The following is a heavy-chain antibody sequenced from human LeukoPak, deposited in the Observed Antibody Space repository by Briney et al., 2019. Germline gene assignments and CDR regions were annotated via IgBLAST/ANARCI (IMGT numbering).Heavy chain of an antibody. CDR3: ARLGVSGSFAFDS. J-gene: IGHJ4*02. Sequence: SETLSLTCSVSDGSISNYPWNWIRQAPGKGLQWIGYISKSGSTIYNSSLRSRVIISLDTSTSQFSLKLSSVTAADTALYYCARLGVSGSFAFDSWGQGTQVTVSS. V-gene: IGHV4-59*01. CDR1: DGSISNYP. CDR2: ISKSGST. D-gene: IGHD3-10*01.